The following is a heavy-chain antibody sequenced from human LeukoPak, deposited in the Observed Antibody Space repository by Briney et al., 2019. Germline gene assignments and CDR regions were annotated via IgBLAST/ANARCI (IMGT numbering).Heavy chain of an antibody. CDR1: GGSISGYY. CDR3: VRGYSGYPYYLDY. D-gene: IGHD5-12*01. CDR2: ISYSGST. Sequence: SETLSLTCTVSGGSISGYYWTWIRQRPGKGLEWIGYISYSGSTSSHPSLKSRVTISLDTSKNQFSLKLTSVTAADTAVYYCVRGYSGYPYYLDYWGQGTLVTVSS. V-gene: IGHV4-59*08. J-gene: IGHJ4*02.